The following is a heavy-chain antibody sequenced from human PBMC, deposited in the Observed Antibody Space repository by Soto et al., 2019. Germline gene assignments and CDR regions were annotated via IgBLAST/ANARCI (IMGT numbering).Heavy chain of an antibody. CDR1: GFTFNTYS. Sequence: QVQLEESGGGVVQPGRSLRLSCEASGFTFNTYSMHWVRQPPGKGLEWLAAIWYDGTQKYYADSVKGRFTISRDTSKSTLYLQMTSLRPDDTAVYYCATGANFYYDTSRYWGQGTLVTVSS. D-gene: IGHD3-22*01. CDR2: IWYDGTQK. CDR3: ATGANFYYDTSRY. J-gene: IGHJ4*02. V-gene: IGHV3-33*01.